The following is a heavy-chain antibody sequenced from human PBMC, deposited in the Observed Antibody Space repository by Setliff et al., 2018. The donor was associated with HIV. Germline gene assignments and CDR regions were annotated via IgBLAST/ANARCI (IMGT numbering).Heavy chain of an antibody. V-gene: IGHV4-30-4*08. CDR3: ARGVLITKRVTQTGGYYYYTDV. CDR2: IYYSGST. CDR1: GGSISSGDYY. D-gene: IGHD2-21*02. Sequence: SETLSLTCTVSGGSISSGDYYWSWIRQPPGKGLEWIGYIYYSGSTYYNPSLRSRVTISVDTSKNQFSLKLSSVTAADTAVYYCARGVLITKRVTQTGGYYYYTDVWGRGTTVTVSS. J-gene: IGHJ6*03.